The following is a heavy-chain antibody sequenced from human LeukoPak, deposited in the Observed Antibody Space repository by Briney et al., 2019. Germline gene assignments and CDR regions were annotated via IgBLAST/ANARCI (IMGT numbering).Heavy chain of an antibody. D-gene: IGHD3-10*01. V-gene: IGHV4-30-4*01. CDR3: VRDHSGLGNSGSCFDC. Sequence: PSETLSLTCTVSGDSISRGNNHWSWIRQPPGKGLEWIGYIYYSGSTYYNPSLKSRVSISVDTSKNQFSLKLTSVTAADTAVYYCVRDHSGLGNSGSCFDCWGQGTLVTVSS. CDR2: IYYSGST. CDR1: GDSISRGNNH. J-gene: IGHJ4*02.